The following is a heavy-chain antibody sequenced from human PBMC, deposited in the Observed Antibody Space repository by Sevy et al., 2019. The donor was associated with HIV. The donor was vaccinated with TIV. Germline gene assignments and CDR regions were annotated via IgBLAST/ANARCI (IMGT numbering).Heavy chain of an antibody. CDR2: ISSGSSYI. CDR1: GFTFSNYF. Sequence: GGSLRLSCAASGFTFSNYFINWVRQAPGKGLEWVSSISSGSSYIFYADSVKGRFTISRDNAKNSLYLQMNSLRAEDTAVYYCARDPTLPPPQDYWGQGTLVTVSS. CDR3: ARDPTLPPPQDY. J-gene: IGHJ4*02. V-gene: IGHV3-21*04.